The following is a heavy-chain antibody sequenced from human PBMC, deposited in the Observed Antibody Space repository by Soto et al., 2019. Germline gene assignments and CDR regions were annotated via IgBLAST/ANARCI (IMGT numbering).Heavy chain of an antibody. CDR3: AREKGYCSGGSCYDAFDI. CDR1: GGSISSYY. Sequence: SETLSLTCTVSGGSISSYYWSWIRQPPGKGLEWIGYIYYSGSANYNPSLKSRVTISVDTSKNQFSLKLSSVTAADTAVYYCAREKGYCSGGSCYDAFDIWGQGTMVTVSS. V-gene: IGHV4-59*01. D-gene: IGHD2-15*01. CDR2: IYYSGSA. J-gene: IGHJ3*02.